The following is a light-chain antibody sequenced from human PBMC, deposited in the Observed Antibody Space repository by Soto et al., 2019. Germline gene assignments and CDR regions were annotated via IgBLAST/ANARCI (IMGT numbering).Light chain of an antibody. CDR3: QQYNNWPPLT. CDR2: GAS. V-gene: IGKV3-15*01. Sequence: EIVMTHSPATLSVSPCERATLSFSASQSVSSNLAWYQQKPGQAPRLLIYGASTRATGIPARFRGSGSGTEITLTISSLQSEDFAVYYCQQYNNWPPLTFGGGTKVDIK. CDR1: QSVSSN. J-gene: IGKJ4*01.